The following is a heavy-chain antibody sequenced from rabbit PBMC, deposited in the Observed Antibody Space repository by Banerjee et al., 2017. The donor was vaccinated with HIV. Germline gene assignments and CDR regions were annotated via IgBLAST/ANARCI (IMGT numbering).Heavy chain of an antibody. CDR3: ARDLAGVIGWNFNL. V-gene: IGHV1S40*01. CDR1: GFTLSSYW. J-gene: IGHJ4*01. Sequence: QSLEESGGDLVKPGASLTLTCTASGFTLSSYWMWWVRQAPGKGLELIACINTSSANTVYATWAKGRFTISKTSWTTVTLQMPSLTAADTATYFCARDLAGVIGWNFNLWGQGTLVTVS. D-gene: IGHD4-1*01. CDR2: INTSSANT.